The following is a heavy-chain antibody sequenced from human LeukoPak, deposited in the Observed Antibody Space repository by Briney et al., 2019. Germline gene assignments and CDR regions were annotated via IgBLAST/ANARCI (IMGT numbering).Heavy chain of an antibody. Sequence: GGSLRLSCAASGFTFSSYWMSWVRQAPGKGLEWVANIKQDGSEKYYVDSVKGRFTISRDNAKNSLYLQMNSLRAEDTAVYYCARDKGIQLWSTRYYFDYWGQGALVTVSS. CDR1: GFTFSSYW. CDR3: ARDKGIQLWSTRYYFDY. J-gene: IGHJ4*02. CDR2: IKQDGSEK. D-gene: IGHD5-18*01. V-gene: IGHV3-7*01.